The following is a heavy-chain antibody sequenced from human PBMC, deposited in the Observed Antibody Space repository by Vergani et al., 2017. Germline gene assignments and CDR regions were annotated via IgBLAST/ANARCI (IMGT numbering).Heavy chain of an antibody. CDR2: IGYNGRIK. CDR3: AKDGRENSDYGYFDY. V-gene: IGHV3-30*02. J-gene: IGHJ4*02. CDR1: GLSLNTYG. D-gene: IGHD4-17*01. Sequence: QVQLVETGGGVVQPGGSLRLYCATSGLSLNTYGAHWVRQAPGKGLEWVAFIGYNGRIKYNVDSVKGRFTISRDTSKKTLSLQMRSLRADDTAVYYCAKDGRENSDYGYFDYWGQGTLVTVSS.